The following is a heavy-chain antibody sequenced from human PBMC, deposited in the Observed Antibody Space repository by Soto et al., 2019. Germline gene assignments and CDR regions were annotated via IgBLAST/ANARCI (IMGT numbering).Heavy chain of an antibody. D-gene: IGHD3-10*01. J-gene: IGHJ4*02. CDR3: RRDWVWFGAHPIDN. V-gene: IGHV3-30*03. CDR2: ISYDGSIE. CDR1: GFTFSNYG. Sequence: QVQLVESGGGVVQPGRSLRLSCAASGFTFSNYGMHWVRQAPGKWLDWVAVISYDGSIEYYSESVKGRFTMSRGNSENTMYLQMNSMRTEDTAVCFCRRDWVWFGAHPIDNWGQGTLVTVSS.